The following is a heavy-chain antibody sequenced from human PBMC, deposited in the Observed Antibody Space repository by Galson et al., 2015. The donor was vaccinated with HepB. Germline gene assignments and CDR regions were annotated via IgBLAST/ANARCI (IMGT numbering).Heavy chain of an antibody. Sequence: SVKVSCKASGGTFSSYAISWVRQAPGQGLEWMGRIIPILGIANYAQKFQGRVTITADKSTSTAYMELSSLRSEDTAVYYCARLRNYYGSGSHGWFDPWGQGTLVTVSS. CDR1: GGTFSSYA. J-gene: IGHJ5*02. V-gene: IGHV1-69*04. CDR3: ARLRNYYGSGSHGWFDP. CDR2: IIPILGIA. D-gene: IGHD3-10*01.